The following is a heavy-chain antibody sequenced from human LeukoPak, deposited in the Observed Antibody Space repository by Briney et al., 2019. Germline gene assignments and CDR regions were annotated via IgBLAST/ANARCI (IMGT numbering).Heavy chain of an antibody. D-gene: IGHD3-22*01. J-gene: IGHJ4*02. CDR2: IYPGDSDT. CDR3: AKQRFGSSCYTGSGFDD. Sequence: GESLKISCKGSGYSFTSYWIGWVRQMPGKGLEWMGIIYPGDSDTRYSPSFQGQVTISADKSISTAYLQWSSLKASDTAMYYCAKQRFGSSCYTGSGFDDWGQGTLVTASS. V-gene: IGHV5-51*01. CDR1: GYSFTSYW.